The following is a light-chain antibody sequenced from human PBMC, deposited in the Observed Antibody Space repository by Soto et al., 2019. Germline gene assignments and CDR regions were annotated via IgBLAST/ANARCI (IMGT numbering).Light chain of an antibody. CDR3: AAWDDSLNGDVV. Sequence: QSVLTQPPSASGTPGQWVTISCSGSSSNIGSNAVNWYQQLPGTAPKLLIYNNNQRPSGVPDRFSGSKSGTSASLAISGLQSEDEADYYCAAWDDSLNGDVVFGGGTKLTVL. CDR2: NNN. CDR1: SSNIGSNA. V-gene: IGLV1-44*01. J-gene: IGLJ2*01.